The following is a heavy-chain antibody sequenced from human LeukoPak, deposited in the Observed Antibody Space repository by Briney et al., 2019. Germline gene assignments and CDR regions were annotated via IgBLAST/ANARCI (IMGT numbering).Heavy chain of an antibody. J-gene: IGHJ6*03. D-gene: IGHD3-16*01. CDR2: ISDSYSYV. CDR1: GFTFSKYY. Sequence: GGSLRLSCAASGFTFSKYYLNWVRQAPGKGLEWVSSISDSYSYVNYAESVKGRFSISRGTAKNSIYLQMNSLRPDDTAVYYCARAFGGYDSQSFYYYMDVWGKGTTVTVS. V-gene: IGHV3-21*01. CDR3: ARAFGGYDSQSFYYYMDV.